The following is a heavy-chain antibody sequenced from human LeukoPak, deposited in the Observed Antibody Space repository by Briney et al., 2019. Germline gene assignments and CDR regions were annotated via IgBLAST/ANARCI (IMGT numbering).Heavy chain of an antibody. V-gene: IGHV4-59*08. Sequence: PSETLSLTCTVSGDSIINYYWNWIRQPPGKGLEWIGYIYYSGSPDYNPSLKSRVTISVDTSKNQFSLRLNSVTAADTAVYYCARGSDFWSGYYGYFQHWGQGTLVTVSS. J-gene: IGHJ1*01. CDR1: GDSIINYY. D-gene: IGHD3-3*01. CDR2: IYYSGSP. CDR3: ARGSDFWSGYYGYFQH.